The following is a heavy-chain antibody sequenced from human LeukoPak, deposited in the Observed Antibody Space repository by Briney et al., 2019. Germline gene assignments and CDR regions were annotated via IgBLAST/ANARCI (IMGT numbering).Heavy chain of an antibody. D-gene: IGHD2-2*01. J-gene: IGHJ4*02. CDR1: VDSFSDHY. Sequence: SETLSLTCAVHVDSFSDHYWTWIRQPPGKGLEWIGEIHHSGSTNYRLSLKSRVSISVDRSKNQFSLKLTSVTAADTAVYYCARSPATSWSNFDYWGQGTLVTVSS. CDR2: IHHSGST. V-gene: IGHV4-34*01. CDR3: ARSPATSWSNFDY.